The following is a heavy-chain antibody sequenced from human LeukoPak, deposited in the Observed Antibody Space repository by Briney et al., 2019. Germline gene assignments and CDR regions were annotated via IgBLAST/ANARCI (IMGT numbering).Heavy chain of an antibody. CDR3: ARAHDYGAYIPKYYLDY. CDR1: GASISSPKW. J-gene: IGHJ4*02. D-gene: IGHD4-17*01. V-gene: IGHV4-4*02. CDR2: IYHSGSA. Sequence: SETLSLTCTVSGASISSPKWWTWVRQPPGKGLEWIGEIYHSGSANYNPSLKSRVTISVDKSKNQFSLRLISVTAADTAVYYCARAHDYGAYIPKYYLDYWGQGTLLTVSS.